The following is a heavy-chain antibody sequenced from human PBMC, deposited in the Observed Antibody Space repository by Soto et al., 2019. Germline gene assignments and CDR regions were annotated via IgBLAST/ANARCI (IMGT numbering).Heavy chain of an antibody. CDR3: ARGPVLVVAATRGNWFDP. CDR1: GYTFTSYD. CDR2: MNPNSGNT. V-gene: IGHV1-8*01. Sequence: QVQLVQSGAEVKKPGASVKVSCKASGYTFTSYDINWVRQATGQGLEWMGWMNPNSGNTGYAQKLQGRVTMTRSTSISTAYMELSSLRSEDTAVDYCARGPVLVVAATRGNWFDPWGQGTLVTVPS. J-gene: IGHJ5*02. D-gene: IGHD2-15*01.